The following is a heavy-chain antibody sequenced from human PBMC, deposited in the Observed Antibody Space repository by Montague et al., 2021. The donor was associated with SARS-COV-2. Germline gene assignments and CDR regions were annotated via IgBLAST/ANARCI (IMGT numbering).Heavy chain of an antibody. CDR2: IYYSGTT. D-gene: IGHD3-10*01. Sequence: SETLSLTCSVSSGSIISSGYYWGWIRQTPGKELEWIGNIYYSGTTYYNPSLQSRGTISVDTSKNHPSLRLSSVTAADTAVYFCARGMIRGVTTPFDYWGQGSQVTVSS. J-gene: IGHJ4*02. V-gene: IGHV4-39*02. CDR1: SGSIISSGYY. CDR3: ARGMIRGVTTPFDY.